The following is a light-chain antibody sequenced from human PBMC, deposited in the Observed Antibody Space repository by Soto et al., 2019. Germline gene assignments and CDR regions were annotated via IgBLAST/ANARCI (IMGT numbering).Light chain of an antibody. CDR3: QQYGSSGT. V-gene: IGKV3-20*01. CDR1: QNISSY. Sequence: IVLTQSPATLSLSPGIRATLSCRASQNISSYLAWYQQKPGQAPRLLIYGASNRATGIPDRFSGSGSGTDFTLTISRLEPEDFAVYYCQQYGSSGTFGQGTKVDNK. J-gene: IGKJ1*01. CDR2: GAS.